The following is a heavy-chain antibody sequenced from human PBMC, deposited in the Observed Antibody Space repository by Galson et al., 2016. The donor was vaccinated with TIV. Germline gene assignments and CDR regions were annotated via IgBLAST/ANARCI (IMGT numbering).Heavy chain of an antibody. J-gene: IGHJ4*02. Sequence: SLRLSCAASGFTFSDYWMLWVRHAPGKGLEWVANINQDGTQRYHLDSVKGRFTISRDNARNSLYLQMNSPRPDDTALYYCTRGSPFGAYWGQGILVTVSS. CDR1: GFTFSDYW. D-gene: IGHD1-26*01. CDR2: INQDGTQR. V-gene: IGHV3-7*03. CDR3: TRGSPFGAY.